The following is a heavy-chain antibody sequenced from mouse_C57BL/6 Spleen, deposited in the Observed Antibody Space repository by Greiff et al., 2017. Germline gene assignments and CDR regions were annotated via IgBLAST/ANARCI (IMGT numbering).Heavy chain of an antibody. CDR3: ARDPSYYCGSGRYAMDY. D-gene: IGHD1-1*01. J-gene: IGHJ4*01. CDR1: GYSITSGYY. V-gene: IGHV3-6*01. CDR2: ISYDGSN. Sequence: EVQLQQSGPGLVKPSQSLSLTCSVTGYSITSGYYWNWIRQFPGNKLEWMGYISYDGSNNYNPSLKNRISITRDTSKNQFFLKLNSVTTEDTATYYWARDPSYYCGSGRYAMDYWGQGTSVTVSS.